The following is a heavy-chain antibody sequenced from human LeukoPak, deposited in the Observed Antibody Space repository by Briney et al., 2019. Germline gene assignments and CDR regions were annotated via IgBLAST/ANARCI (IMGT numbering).Heavy chain of an antibody. CDR1: GFTFSDYS. V-gene: IGHV3-11*01. CDR2: ISLNSGANI. D-gene: IGHD2-21*01. CDR3: VRPSIPPH. J-gene: IGHJ4*02. Sequence: GGSLRLSCAASGFTFSDYSMSWLRQAPGKGLEWVSYISLNSGANIYYAQSVKGRFTISRDNDKNSLFLQMDSLGAEDTAIYYCVRPSIPPHWGQGTLVTVSS.